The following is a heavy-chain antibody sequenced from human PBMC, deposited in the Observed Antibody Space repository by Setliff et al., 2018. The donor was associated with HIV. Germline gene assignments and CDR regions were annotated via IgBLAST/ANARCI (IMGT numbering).Heavy chain of an antibody. Sequence: SETLSLTCSVSGDSISSGAYYWSWIRQHPVKGLEWIGYIFSSGITYYSPSLHSRVTISLDTSKNQFSLNLTSITAADTAVYYCARIVRWELVATSTFFYYYMDVWGKGTTVTVS. D-gene: IGHD1-26*01. J-gene: IGHJ6*03. CDR2: IFSSGIT. CDR3: ARIVRWELVATSTFFYYYMDV. V-gene: IGHV4-31*03. CDR1: GDSISSGAYY.